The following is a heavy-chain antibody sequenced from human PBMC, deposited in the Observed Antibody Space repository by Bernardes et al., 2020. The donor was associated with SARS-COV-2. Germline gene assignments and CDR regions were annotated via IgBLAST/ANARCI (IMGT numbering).Heavy chain of an antibody. CDR2: INHSGST. Sequence: SETLSLTCAVYGGSFSGYYWSWIRQPPGKGLEWIGEINHSGSTNYNPSLKSRFTISRDNAKNSLYLQMNSLRAEDTAVYYCARAGKRWVRDAFDIWGQGTMVTVSS. J-gene: IGHJ3*02. CDR3: ARAGKRWVRDAFDI. CDR1: GGSFSGYY. V-gene: IGHV4-34*10.